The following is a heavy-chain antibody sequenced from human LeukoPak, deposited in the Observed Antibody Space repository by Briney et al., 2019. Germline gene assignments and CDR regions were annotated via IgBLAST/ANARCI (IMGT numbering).Heavy chain of an antibody. Sequence: SETLSLTCTVSGGSISSSSYYWGWIRQPPGKGLEWIGSIYYSGSTYNNPSLKSRVTISVDTSKNQFSLKLSSVTAADTAVYYCASLDYGDSDYWGQGTLVTVSS. D-gene: IGHD4-17*01. J-gene: IGHJ4*02. CDR1: GGSISSSSYY. CDR2: IYYSGST. CDR3: ASLDYGDSDY. V-gene: IGHV4-39*01.